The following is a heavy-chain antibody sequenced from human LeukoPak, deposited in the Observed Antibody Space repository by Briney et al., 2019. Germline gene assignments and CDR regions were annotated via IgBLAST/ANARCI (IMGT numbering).Heavy chain of an antibody. CDR3: ARGEDVHRIAAAGPLDY. V-gene: IGHV1-69*04. Sequence: SVKVSCKASGGTFSSYAISWVRQAPGQGLEWMGRIIPILGIANYAQKFQGRVTITADKSTSTAYMELSSLRSEDTAVYYCARGEDVHRIAAAGPLDYWGLGTLVTVSS. J-gene: IGHJ4*02. CDR1: GGTFSSYA. D-gene: IGHD6-13*01. CDR2: IIPILGIA.